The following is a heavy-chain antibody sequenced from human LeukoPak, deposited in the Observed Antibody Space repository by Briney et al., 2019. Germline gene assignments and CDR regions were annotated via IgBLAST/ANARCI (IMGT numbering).Heavy chain of an antibody. J-gene: IGHJ4*02. CDR1: GFTFSSYS. V-gene: IGHV3-21*01. CDR3: ARGYSGSLTHFDY. D-gene: IGHD1-26*01. CDR2: ISSSSSYI. Sequence: PGGSLRLSCAASGFTFSSYSMNWVRQAPGKGLGWVSSISSSSSYIYYADSVKGRFTISRDNAKNSLYLQMNSLRAEDTAVYYCARGYSGSLTHFDYWGQGTLVTVSS.